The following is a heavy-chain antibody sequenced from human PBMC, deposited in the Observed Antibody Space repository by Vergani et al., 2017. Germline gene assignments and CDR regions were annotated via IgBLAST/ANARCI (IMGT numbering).Heavy chain of an antibody. J-gene: IGHJ4*02. CDR3: ARGSSGWDIDY. V-gene: IGHV1-46*01. CDR2: INPSGGST. Sequence: QVQLVQSGAEVKKPGASVKVSCKASGYTFTSYYMHWVRQAPGQGLEWMGIINPSGGSTSYAQKFKGRVTMTRETSTSTVYMELSSRISEDTAVYYCARGSSGWDIDYWGQGTLVTVSS. CDR1: GYTFTSYY. D-gene: IGHD6-19*01.